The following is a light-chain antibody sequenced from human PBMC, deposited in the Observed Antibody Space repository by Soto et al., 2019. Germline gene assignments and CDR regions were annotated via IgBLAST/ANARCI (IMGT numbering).Light chain of an antibody. CDR1: QSISSW. CDR3: QQYHSYPYT. J-gene: IGKJ2*01. V-gene: IGKV1-5*03. CDR2: KAS. Sequence: DIQMTQSPSTLSASVGDRVTITCRASQSISSWLAWYQQKPGKAPKVLISKASTLQSGVPSRFSVSRSATEFTLTVSSLQPDDFANYYCQQYHSYPYTFGQGTKLEIE.